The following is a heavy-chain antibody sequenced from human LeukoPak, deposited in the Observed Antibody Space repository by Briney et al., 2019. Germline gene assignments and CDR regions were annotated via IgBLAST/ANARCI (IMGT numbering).Heavy chain of an antibody. J-gene: IGHJ4*02. D-gene: IGHD3-10*01. CDR3: ATAFKYGSGSYYFDY. V-gene: IGHV1-2*02. CDR2: INPNSGGT. Sequence: ASVKVSCKASGYTFTGYYMHWVRQAPGQGLEWMGWINPNSGGTNYAQKFQGRVTMTRDTSIRTAYMELSRLRSDDTAVYYCATAFKYGSGSYYFDYWGQGTLVTVSS. CDR1: GYTFTGYY.